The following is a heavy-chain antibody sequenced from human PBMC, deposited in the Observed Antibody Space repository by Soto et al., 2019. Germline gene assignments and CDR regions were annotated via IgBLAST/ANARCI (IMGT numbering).Heavy chain of an antibody. CDR1: GGTSSNFI. Sequence: QVQLVQSGTEVKKSGSSVKVFCKASGGTSSNFIITWVRQVPGQGLEWLGGILPMFGAVKYAQKFQDRLTITADRSTQTAAMELGSLRSDDTAVYYCARPKRSGYDRGDSYYHTMDVWGQGTTVTVS. V-gene: IGHV1-69*06. CDR3: ARPKRSGYDRGDSYYHTMDV. CDR2: ILPMFGAV. D-gene: IGHD3-3*01. J-gene: IGHJ6*02.